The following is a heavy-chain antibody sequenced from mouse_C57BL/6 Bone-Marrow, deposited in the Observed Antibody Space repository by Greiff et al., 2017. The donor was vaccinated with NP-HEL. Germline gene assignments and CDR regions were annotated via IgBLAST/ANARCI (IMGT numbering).Heavy chain of an antibody. Sequence: VQLQQSGAELVRPGASVTLSCKASGYTFTDYEMHWVKQTPVHGLEWIGAIDPETGGTAYNQKFKGKAILTADKSSSTAYMELRSLTSEDSAVYYCTSLDPYDYAYFDYWGQGTTLTVSS. CDR2: IDPETGGT. J-gene: IGHJ2*01. V-gene: IGHV1-15*01. CDR3: TSLDPYDYAYFDY. CDR1: GYTFTDYE. D-gene: IGHD2-4*01.